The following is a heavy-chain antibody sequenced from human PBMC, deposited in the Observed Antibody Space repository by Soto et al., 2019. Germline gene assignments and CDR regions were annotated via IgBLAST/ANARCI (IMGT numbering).Heavy chain of an antibody. J-gene: IGHJ4*02. Sequence: SETLSLTCTVSGGSISSSSYYWGWIRQPPGKGLERIGYIYHRGSINYNPSLKSRVTISVDTSKNQLSLNLTSVTAADTSLYYCARDHKSGDSWSFDYWGQGILVTVSS. CDR3: ARDHKSGDSWSFDY. CDR2: IYHRGSI. CDR1: GGSISSSSYY. V-gene: IGHV4-61*05. D-gene: IGHD1-1*01.